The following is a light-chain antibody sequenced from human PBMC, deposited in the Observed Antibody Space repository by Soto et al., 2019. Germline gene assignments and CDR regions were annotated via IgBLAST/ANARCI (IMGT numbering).Light chain of an antibody. Sequence: EVVMTQSPATLSVSPGERATLSCRARLSVSRNLAWYQQKPGQAPRLLIFDASTRATGIPARFSGNGSGTEFTLTITCLQSEDFGVSYRQQYNAWPRTFGQGAKV. J-gene: IGKJ1*01. CDR2: DAS. CDR3: QQYNAWPRT. CDR1: LSVSRN. V-gene: IGKV3-15*01.